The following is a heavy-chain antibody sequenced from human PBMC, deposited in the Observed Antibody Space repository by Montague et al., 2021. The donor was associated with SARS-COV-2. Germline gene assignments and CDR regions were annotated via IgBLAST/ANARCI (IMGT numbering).Heavy chain of an antibody. CDR1: GVSITSYY. CDR2: IYASGST. Sequence: SDTLSLTCSISGVSITSYYWSWVRQPAGKGLEWIGHIYASGSTNYSPSLKSRVRLSIDNPKNQLSLKLESLTAADTAVYYCVRDGGNWYYFDYWGQGALVTVSS. V-gene: IGHV4-4*07. D-gene: IGHD3-16*01. J-gene: IGHJ4*02. CDR3: VRDGGNWYYFDY.